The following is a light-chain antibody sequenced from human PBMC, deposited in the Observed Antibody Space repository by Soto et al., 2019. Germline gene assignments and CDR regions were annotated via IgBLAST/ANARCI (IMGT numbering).Light chain of an antibody. CDR3: QQLNSYPRT. V-gene: IGKV1-9*01. CDR2: GAS. Sequence: IQLTQSPSSLSASVGDRVTITCRASQAISSYLAWYQQKPGIAPNLLIYGASTLQSGLPSRFSGSGSGTDFTLTISSLQPEDFATYYCQQLNSYPRTFGQGTKVEIK. CDR1: QAISSY. J-gene: IGKJ1*01.